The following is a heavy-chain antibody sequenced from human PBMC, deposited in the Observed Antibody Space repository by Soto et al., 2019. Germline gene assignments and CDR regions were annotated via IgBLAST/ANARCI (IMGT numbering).Heavy chain of an antibody. CDR2: INHRGST. D-gene: IGHD3-16*01. J-gene: IGHJ6*02. CDR3: ARGLSVSNTFYYYYAMYV. Sequence: QVQLQQWGAGLLKPSETLSLTCAVYGGSSSDYYWSWIRQPPGTGLEWIGEINHRGSTNYNPSLKSRVTISVDTSKNQFSLKLNSVTAADTAVYYCARGLSVSNTFYYYYAMYVWGQGTTVTVSS. CDR1: GGSSSDYY. V-gene: IGHV4-34*01.